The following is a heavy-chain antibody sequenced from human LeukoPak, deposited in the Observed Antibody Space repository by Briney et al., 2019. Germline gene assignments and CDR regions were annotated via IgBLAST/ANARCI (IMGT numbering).Heavy chain of an antibody. J-gene: IGHJ4*02. CDR2: INSDGAT. V-gene: IGHV3-74*01. CDR1: GFTFRSYW. Sequence: TGGSLRPSCAASGFTFRSYWMHWVRQVPGKGLVWVSLINSDGATSHADSVKGRFTISRDNAKNTLYLQMNSLRAEDTAVYYCARSAADAFDYWGQGTLVTVSS. CDR3: ARSAADAFDY.